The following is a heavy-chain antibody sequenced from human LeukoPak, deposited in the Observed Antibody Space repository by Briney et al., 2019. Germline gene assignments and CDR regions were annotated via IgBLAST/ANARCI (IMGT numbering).Heavy chain of an antibody. CDR3: ARSAQGGVTYFDY. CDR2: ISSSSSYT. CDR1: GFTFSDYY. D-gene: IGHD3-16*01. Sequence: GGSLRLSCAASGFTFSDYYMSWIRQAPGKGLEWVSYISSSSSYTNYADSVKGRFTISRDNAKNSLYLQMNSLRAEDTAVYYCARSAQGGVTYFDYWGQGTLVTLSS. J-gene: IGHJ4*02. V-gene: IGHV3-11*06.